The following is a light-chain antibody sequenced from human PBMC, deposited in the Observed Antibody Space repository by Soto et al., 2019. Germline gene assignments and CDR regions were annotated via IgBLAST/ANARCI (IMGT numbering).Light chain of an antibody. CDR1: HSISGW. J-gene: IGKJ1*01. CDR3: QHFNSYPWT. Sequence: DIQMTQSPSTLSASVGVRVTITCRASHSISGWLAWYQQKPGKAPKLLIYGASSLEAGVPSRFSGSGSGTEFTLSISSLQPDDVATYYCQHFNSYPWTFGQGTKVEIK. V-gene: IGKV1-5*01. CDR2: GAS.